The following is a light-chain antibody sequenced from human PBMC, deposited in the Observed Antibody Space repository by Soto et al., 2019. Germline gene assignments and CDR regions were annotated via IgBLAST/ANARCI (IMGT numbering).Light chain of an antibody. CDR1: QSVSRR. J-gene: IGKJ1*01. CDR2: SAS. V-gene: IGKV3-20*01. Sequence: EVVLTQSPGTLSLSPGGRATLSCRASQSVSRRLAWYQQGPGQSPRLLVYSASTRATGIPARFSGSGSGTDFTLTISRLEPEDSAVYYCQQYGSSRTFGQGTKVDI. CDR3: QQYGSSRT.